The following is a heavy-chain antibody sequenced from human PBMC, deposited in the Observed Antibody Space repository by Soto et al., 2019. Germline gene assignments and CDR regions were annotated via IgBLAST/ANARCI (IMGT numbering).Heavy chain of an antibody. CDR2: MNPNSGNT. J-gene: IGHJ6*03. CDR3: ARGLNYYGSGTLDYYYYMDV. Sequence: GASVKVSCKASGYTFTSSDINWVRQATGQGLEWMGWMNPNSGNTGYAQKFQGRVTMTRNTSISTAYMELSSLRSEDTAVYYCARGLNYYGSGTLDYYYYMDVWGKGTTVTVSS. CDR1: GYTFTSSD. D-gene: IGHD3-10*01. V-gene: IGHV1-8*01.